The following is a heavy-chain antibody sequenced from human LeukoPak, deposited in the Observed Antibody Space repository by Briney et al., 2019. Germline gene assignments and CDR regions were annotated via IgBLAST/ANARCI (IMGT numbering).Heavy chain of an antibody. CDR1: GFTFSSYG. D-gene: IGHD3-22*01. Sequence: GGSLRLSCAASGFTFSSYGMHWVRQAPGKGLEWVAFIRYDGSNKYYADSVKGRFTISRDNSKNTLYLQMNSLRAEDTAVYYCAKGEVVTAYYFDYWGQGTLVTVSS. CDR2: IRYDGSNK. J-gene: IGHJ4*02. V-gene: IGHV3-30*02. CDR3: AKGEVVTAYYFDY.